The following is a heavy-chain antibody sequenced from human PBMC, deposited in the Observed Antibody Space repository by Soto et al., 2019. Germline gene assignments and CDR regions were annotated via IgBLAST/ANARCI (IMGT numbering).Heavy chain of an antibody. CDR2: ISPNSGGT. CDR1: GYTFTSYG. J-gene: IGHJ4*02. V-gene: IGHV1-2*02. CDR3: AREEATAGNDCFDY. D-gene: IGHD6-13*01. Sequence: GASVKVSCKASGYTFTSYGISWVRQAPGQGLEWMGWISPNSGGTHYAEQFQGRVTMTWDTSISTVYMELNSLTSDDTAVYYCAREEATAGNDCFDYWGQGTLVTVS.